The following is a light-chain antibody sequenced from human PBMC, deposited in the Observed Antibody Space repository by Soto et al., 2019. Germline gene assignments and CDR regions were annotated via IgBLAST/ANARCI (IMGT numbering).Light chain of an antibody. J-gene: IGKJ1*01. V-gene: IGKV1-5*01. CDR3: QQYNNWPQT. CDR1: QTISSW. Sequence: DIQMTQSPSTLSASAGDRVTITCRASQTISSWLAWYQQKPGKAPKLLIYDASTLASGAPSRFSGSGSGTEFTLTISSLQPDDFATYYCQQYNNWPQTFGQGTKVEIK. CDR2: DAS.